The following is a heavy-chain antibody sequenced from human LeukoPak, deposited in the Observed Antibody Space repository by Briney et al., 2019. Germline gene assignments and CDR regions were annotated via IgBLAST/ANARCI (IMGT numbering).Heavy chain of an antibody. D-gene: IGHD3-10*01. V-gene: IGHV3-33*01. Sequence: PGGSLRLSCAASGFTFSSYGMHWVRQAPGKGLEWVAVIWYDGSNKYYADSVKGRFTISRDNSKNTLYLQMNSLRAEDTAVYYCARDHYTMVRGGSCPDYWGQGTPVTVSS. CDR1: GFTFSSYG. J-gene: IGHJ4*02. CDR3: ARDHYTMVRGGSCPDY. CDR2: IWYDGSNK.